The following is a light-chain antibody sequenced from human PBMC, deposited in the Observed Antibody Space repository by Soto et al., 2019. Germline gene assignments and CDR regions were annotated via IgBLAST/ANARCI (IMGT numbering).Light chain of an antibody. CDR3: GSYTDSDSPWV. CDR1: YSDVGGYNY. Sequence: QSALTQPAFVSGSPGQSITISCTGTYSDVGGYNYVSWFQQHPGKAPQLIIYEVSNRPLGISNRFSASKSGNTASLTISGLQAEDEADYYCGSYTDSDSPWVFGGRTKLTVL. CDR2: EVS. V-gene: IGLV2-14*01. J-gene: IGLJ3*02.